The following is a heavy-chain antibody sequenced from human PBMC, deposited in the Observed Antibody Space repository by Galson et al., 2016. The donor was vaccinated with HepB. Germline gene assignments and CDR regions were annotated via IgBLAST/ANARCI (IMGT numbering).Heavy chain of an antibody. CDR3: ARIGGYDS. D-gene: IGHD5-12*01. V-gene: IGHV3-7*02. J-gene: IGHJ5*02. CDR1: GFTFSFSVYW. CDR2: IAGDGNKK. Sequence: SLRLSCAASGFTFSFSVYWMSWVRQAPGKGLEWVANIAGDGNKKYYVDSVKGRFTISRDNAKNSLYLQMNSLRVEDTAVYYCARIGGYDSWGRGTLVTVSS.